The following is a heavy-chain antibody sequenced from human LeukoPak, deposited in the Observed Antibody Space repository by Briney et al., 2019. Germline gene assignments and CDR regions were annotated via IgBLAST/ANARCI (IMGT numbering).Heavy chain of an antibody. Sequence: PGGSLRLSCAASGFNVSSICMISVRQAPGKGLEWVSVIYSGGSTYYADSVKGRFTVSRDNSKNTLYLQMNSLRAEDTAVYYCAREYQQHWGQGTVVTVSS. V-gene: IGHV3-53*01. CDR1: GFNVSSIC. CDR3: AREYQQH. D-gene: IGHD2-2*01. CDR2: IYSGGST. J-gene: IGHJ1*01.